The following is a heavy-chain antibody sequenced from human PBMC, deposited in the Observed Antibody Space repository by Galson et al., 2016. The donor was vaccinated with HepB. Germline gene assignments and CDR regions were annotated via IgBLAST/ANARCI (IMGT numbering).Heavy chain of an antibody. J-gene: IGHJ4*02. Sequence: SLRLSCAASGFTFSDYWMDWVRQAPGKGLEWVANINTDGNDKNYVDSVKGRVTISRDNSRNSLYLQMSALRVEDTAVYYCARENWKLDYWGQGALVTVSS. CDR1: GFTFSDYW. D-gene: IGHD1-1*01. CDR2: INTDGNDK. CDR3: ARENWKLDY. V-gene: IGHV3-7*03.